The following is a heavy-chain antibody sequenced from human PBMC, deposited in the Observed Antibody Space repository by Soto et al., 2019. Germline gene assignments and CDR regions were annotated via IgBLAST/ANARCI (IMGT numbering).Heavy chain of an antibody. V-gene: IGHV1-2*04. J-gene: IGHJ6*02. CDR3: ARGQLYYYYGMDV. Sequence: ASVKVSCKASGYTFTGYYMHWVRQAPGQGLEWMGWINPNSGGTNYAQKFQGWVTMTRDTSISTAYMELSRLRSDDTAVYYCARGQLYYYYGMDVWGQGTTVTVYS. CDR1: GYTFTGYY. D-gene: IGHD1-1*01. CDR2: INPNSGGT.